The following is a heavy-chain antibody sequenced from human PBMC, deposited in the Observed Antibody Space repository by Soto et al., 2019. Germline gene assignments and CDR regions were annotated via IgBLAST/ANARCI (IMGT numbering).Heavy chain of an antibody. CDR2: INPIGGNS. Sequence: ASVKVSCKASQYTFTNYCVHWVRQAPGQGLEWMGVINPIGGNSKYAQRFRSRDTITRDTSTSTVYMDLRSLRPDDTAVYFCAIALYDTDCGPVGAESLHHAMYVWGRGTIVTVS. J-gene: IGHJ6*02. D-gene: IGHD2-21*01. CDR3: AIALYDTDCGPVGAESLHHAMYV. V-gene: IGHV1-46*01. CDR1: QYTFTNYC.